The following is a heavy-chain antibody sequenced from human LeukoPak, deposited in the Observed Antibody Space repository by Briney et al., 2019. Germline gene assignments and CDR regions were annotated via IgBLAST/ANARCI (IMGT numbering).Heavy chain of an antibody. D-gene: IGHD6-6*01. V-gene: IGHV1-2*02. CDR1: GGTFSSYA. J-gene: IGHJ4*02. Sequence: ASVKVSCKASGGTFSSYAISWVRQAPGQGLEWMGGINPNSGGTNYAQKFQGRVTLTRDTSISTAYMELSRLRSDDTAAYYCARDLTGSSSGDWGQGTLVTVSS. CDR3: ARDLTGSSSGD. CDR2: INPNSGGT.